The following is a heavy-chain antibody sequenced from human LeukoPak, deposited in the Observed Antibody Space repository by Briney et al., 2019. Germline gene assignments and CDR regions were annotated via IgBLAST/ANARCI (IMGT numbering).Heavy chain of an antibody. V-gene: IGHV3-33*01. Sequence: PGRSLRLSCVVSGFTFSTHEFHWVRQAPGKGLEWGSVIWHDGGRKEYADSVRGRFTISRDNSNLYLQMNSLRAEDTAIYYCARDIGNSGFNLDYWGQGTPVTVSS. D-gene: IGHD5-12*01. J-gene: IGHJ4*02. CDR1: GFTFSTHE. CDR3: ARDIGNSGFNLDY. CDR2: IWHDGGRK.